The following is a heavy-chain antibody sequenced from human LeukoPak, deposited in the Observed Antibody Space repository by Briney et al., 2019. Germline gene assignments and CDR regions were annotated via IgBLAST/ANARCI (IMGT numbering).Heavy chain of an antibody. CDR2: IYYSGST. CDR1: DDSISSSSSY. V-gene: IGHV4-39*07. CDR3: ARSRSGAFDI. Sequence: SETLSLTCTVSDDSISSSSSYWGWIRQPPGEGLEWIGYIYYSGSTYYNPSLKSRVTISVDTSKNQFSLKLSSVTAADTAVYYCARSRSGAFDIWGQGTMVTVSS. J-gene: IGHJ3*02.